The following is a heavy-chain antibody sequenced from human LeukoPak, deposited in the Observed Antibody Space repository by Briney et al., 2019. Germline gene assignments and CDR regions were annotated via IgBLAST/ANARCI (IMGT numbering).Heavy chain of an antibody. J-gene: IGHJ4*02. CDR2: ISSSSSTI. D-gene: IGHD3-16*01. Sequence: GGSLRLSCAASGFTFSSYEMNWVRQAPGKGLEWVSYISSSSSTIYYADSVKGRFTISRDNAKNSLYLQMNSLRAEDTAVYYCARDLWQYYFDYWGQGTLVTVSS. CDR1: GFTFSSYE. V-gene: IGHV3-48*03. CDR3: ARDLWQYYFDY.